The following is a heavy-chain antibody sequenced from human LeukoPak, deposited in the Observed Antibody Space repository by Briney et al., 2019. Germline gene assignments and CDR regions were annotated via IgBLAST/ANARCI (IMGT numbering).Heavy chain of an antibody. D-gene: IGHD1-26*01. CDR3: ARDRDVEWELPGTGDAFDI. Sequence: RASVKVSCKASGYTFTSYGISWVRQAPGQGLEWMGWISTYNGNTNYAQELQGIVPMTTDTSTSTAYMELRSLRSDDTAVYYCARDRDVEWELPGTGDAFDIWGQGTMVTVSS. CDR1: GYTFTSYG. J-gene: IGHJ3*02. CDR2: ISTYNGNT. V-gene: IGHV1-18*01.